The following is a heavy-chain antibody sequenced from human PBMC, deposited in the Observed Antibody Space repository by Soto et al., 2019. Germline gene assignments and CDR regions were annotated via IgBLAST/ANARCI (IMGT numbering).Heavy chain of an antibody. CDR2: VYSSGGT. V-gene: IGHV4-4*07. CDR3: ARGKRFSDWFDP. J-gene: IGHJ5*02. Sequence: SETLSLTCTVSGDSMSSYYWTWIRQPAGKGLEWIGRVYSSGGTHYNPSLKSRVTISLDTSKNQFSLRLLSVTDADTAVYYCARGKRFSDWFDPWGQGTLVTVS. D-gene: IGHD3-3*01. CDR1: GDSMSSYY.